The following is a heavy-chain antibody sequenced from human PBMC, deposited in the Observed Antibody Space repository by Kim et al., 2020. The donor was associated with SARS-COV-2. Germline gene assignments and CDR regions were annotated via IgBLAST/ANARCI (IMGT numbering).Heavy chain of an antibody. CDR2: ISYDGSNK. CDR3: AAGYSSSRGPEFDY. Sequence: GGSLRLSCAASGFTFSSYGMHWVRQAPGKGLEWVAVISYDGSNKYYADSVKGRFTISRDNSKNTLYLQMNSLRAEDTAVYYCAAGYSSSRGPEFDYWGQGTLVTVSS. CDR1: GFTFSSYG. J-gene: IGHJ4*02. V-gene: IGHV3-30*03. D-gene: IGHD6-13*01.